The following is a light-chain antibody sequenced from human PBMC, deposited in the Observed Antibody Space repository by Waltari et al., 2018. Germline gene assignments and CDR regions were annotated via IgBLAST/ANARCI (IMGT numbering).Light chain of an antibody. Sequence: QSALTQPASVSGSPGQSITISCTGTSSDVGGYNYVSWYQQHPGKAPKLMIYEVSNRPSGVSNRLTGSKAGNTASLTISGLQAEDEAEYYCSSYTSSSTHVVCGGGTKLTVL. J-gene: IGLJ2*01. CDR3: SSYTSSSTHVV. CDR1: SSDVGGYNY. CDR2: EVS. V-gene: IGLV2-14*01.